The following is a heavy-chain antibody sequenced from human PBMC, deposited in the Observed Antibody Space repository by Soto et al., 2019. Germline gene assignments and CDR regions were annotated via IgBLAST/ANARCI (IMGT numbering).Heavy chain of an antibody. D-gene: IGHD1-26*01. J-gene: IGHJ4*02. CDR3: ARDRGVAATTDY. CDR1: GGSISSGDYY. CDR2: INYSGST. Sequence: QVQLQESGPGLVKPSQTLSLTCTVSGGSISSGDYYWSWIRQPPGKGLEWIGYINYSGSTYYNPSLTSRVTISVDTSKNQYSLKLSSVTAADTAVYYCARDRGVAATTDYWGQGTLVTVSS. V-gene: IGHV4-30-4*01.